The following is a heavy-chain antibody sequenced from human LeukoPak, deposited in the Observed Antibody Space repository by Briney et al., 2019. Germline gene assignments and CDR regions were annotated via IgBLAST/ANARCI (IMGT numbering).Heavy chain of an antibody. D-gene: IGHD1-14*01. J-gene: IGHJ5*02. Sequence: ASVKVSCKASGYTFIYYHIHWVRQAPGQGLEWMGRISPNSGGTVIAPKFLGRVSLTRDTSITTTYMDLSNLTSDDTAVYYCAREYTTSPFNFFNHWGQGTLVNVSS. CDR1: GYTFIYYH. CDR3: AREYTTSPFNFFNH. V-gene: IGHV1-2*06. CDR2: ISPNSGGT.